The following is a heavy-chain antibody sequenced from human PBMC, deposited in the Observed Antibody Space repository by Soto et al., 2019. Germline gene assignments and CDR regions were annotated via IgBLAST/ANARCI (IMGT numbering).Heavy chain of an antibody. J-gene: IGHJ3*02. CDR1: GYTFTSYA. CDR3: ARDLLGYSYGYDAFDI. Sequence: ASVKVSCKASGYTFTSYAMHWVRQAPGQRLEWMGWINAGNGNTKYSQKFQGRVTITRDTSASTAYMELSSLRSEDTAVYYCARDLLGYSYGYDAFDIWGQGTMVTVSS. V-gene: IGHV1-3*01. CDR2: INAGNGNT. D-gene: IGHD5-18*01.